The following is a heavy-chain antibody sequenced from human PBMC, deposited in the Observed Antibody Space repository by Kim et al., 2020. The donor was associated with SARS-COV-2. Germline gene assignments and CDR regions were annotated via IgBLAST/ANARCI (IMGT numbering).Heavy chain of an antibody. V-gene: IGHV3-23*01. Sequence: ADAGKGRFTISRDNSKNTLYLQMSSLRAEDTAVYYCAKIRSSSWSLGFDYWGQGTLVTVSS. D-gene: IGHD6-13*01. CDR3: AKIRSSSWSLGFDY. J-gene: IGHJ4*02.